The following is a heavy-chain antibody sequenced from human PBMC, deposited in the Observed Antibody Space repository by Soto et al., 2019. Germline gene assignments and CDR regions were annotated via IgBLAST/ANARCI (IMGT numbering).Heavy chain of an antibody. CDR1: GFTFGIYA. D-gene: IGHD6-13*01. CDR2: ISGSGGSI. J-gene: IGHJ4*02. Sequence: EVQLLESGGGLVQPGGSLRLSCAASGFTFGIYAMSWVRQAPGKGLEWVSSISGSGGSIYYAHSVKGRFTISRDKTKNTLDLHMNSLRAEDTAVYHCARVAPEYSSTPRRFDFWGQGTLVTVSS. CDR3: ARVAPEYSSTPRRFDF. V-gene: IGHV3-23*01.